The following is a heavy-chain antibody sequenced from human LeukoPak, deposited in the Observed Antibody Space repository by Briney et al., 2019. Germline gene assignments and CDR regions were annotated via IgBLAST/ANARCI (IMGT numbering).Heavy chain of an antibody. D-gene: IGHD3-10*01. CDR1: GFTFSSYS. CDR3: ARVVLPYAFDI. J-gene: IGHJ3*02. Sequence: GGSLRLSCAASGFTFSSYSMNWVRQAPGKGLEWVSSISSSSSYIYYADSVKGRFTISRDNAKNSLYLQMNSLRAEDTAVYYCARVVLPYAFDIWGQGTMVTVSS. CDR2: ISSSSSYI. V-gene: IGHV3-21*01.